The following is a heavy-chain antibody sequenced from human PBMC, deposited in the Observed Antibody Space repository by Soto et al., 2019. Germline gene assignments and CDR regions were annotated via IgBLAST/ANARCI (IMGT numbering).Heavy chain of an antibody. Sequence: QLRLQESGPGLVKPSETLSLTCSVFGDSIRSAHYFWGWVRQPPGKGLEWIGSIYHSGATFYDPCIRSSSTLSGDTTNTQFSLRRSSVTAADTAVYFCAGQQYCGSSTCYDSLYYQYMDVWGKGTMVSVSS. V-gene: IGHV4-39*01. D-gene: IGHD2-2*01. CDR1: GDSIRSAHYF. CDR3: AGQQYCGSSTCYDSLYYQYMDV. J-gene: IGHJ6*03. CDR2: IYHSGAT.